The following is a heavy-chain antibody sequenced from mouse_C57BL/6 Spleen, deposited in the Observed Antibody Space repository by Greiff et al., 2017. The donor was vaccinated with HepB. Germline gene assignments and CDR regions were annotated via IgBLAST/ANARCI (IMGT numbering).Heavy chain of an antibody. CDR2: IYPRDGST. Sequence: QVQLQQSDAELVKPGASVKISCKVSGYTFTDHTIHWMKQRPEQGLEWIGYIYPRDGSTKYNEKFKGKATLTADKSSSTAYMQLNSLTSEDSAVYFCAGPNYYGSRRDWYFDVWGTGTTVTVSS. D-gene: IGHD1-1*01. CDR3: AGPNYYGSRRDWYFDV. J-gene: IGHJ1*03. V-gene: IGHV1-78*01. CDR1: GYTFTDHT.